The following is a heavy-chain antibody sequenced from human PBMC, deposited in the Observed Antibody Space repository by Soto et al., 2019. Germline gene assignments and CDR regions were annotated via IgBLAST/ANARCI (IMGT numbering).Heavy chain of an antibody. D-gene: IGHD6-13*01. CDR1: GYTFSSYE. CDR2: ISSSGSTI. CDR3: AREQQLVDPSNYYFDY. Sequence: GGSLRLSCAASGYTFSSYEMNGVLQAPGKGLEWVSYISSSGSTIYYADSVKGRFTISRDNAKNSLYLQMNSLRAEDTAVYYCAREQQLVDPSNYYFDYWGQGTLVTVSS. V-gene: IGHV3-48*03. J-gene: IGHJ4*02.